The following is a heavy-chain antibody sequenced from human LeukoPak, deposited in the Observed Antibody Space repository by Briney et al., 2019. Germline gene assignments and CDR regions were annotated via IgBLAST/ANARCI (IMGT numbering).Heavy chain of an antibody. J-gene: IGHJ4*02. CDR2: IYSGGST. Sequence: GGSLRLSCAASGFTVSSNYMSWVRRAPGKGLEWASVIYSGGSTDYADSVKGRFAISRDNSKNMLYLQLNSLRAEDTAVYYCARVDYGSGSYFDYWGQGTLVTVSS. CDR3: ARVDYGSGSYFDY. D-gene: IGHD3-10*01. CDR1: GFTVSSNY. V-gene: IGHV3-53*01.